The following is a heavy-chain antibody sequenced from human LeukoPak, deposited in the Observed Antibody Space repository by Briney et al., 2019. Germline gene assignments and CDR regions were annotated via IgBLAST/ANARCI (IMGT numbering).Heavy chain of an antibody. Sequence: GASVKVSCKASGYTFTSYGISWVRQAPGQGLEWMGWINPNSGGTNYAQKFQGRVTMTRDTSISTAYMELSRLRSDDTAVYYCARIGSYCSSTSCDGMDDYWGQGTLVTVSS. CDR3: ARIGSYCSSTSCDGMDDY. CDR2: INPNSGGT. V-gene: IGHV1-2*02. CDR1: GYTFTSYG. J-gene: IGHJ4*02. D-gene: IGHD2-2*01.